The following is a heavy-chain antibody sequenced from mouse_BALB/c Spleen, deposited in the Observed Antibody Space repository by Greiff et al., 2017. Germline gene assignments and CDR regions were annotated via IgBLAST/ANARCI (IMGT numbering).Heavy chain of an antibody. V-gene: IGHV2-9*02. CDR3: ARDRGYGSWYFDV. CDR1: GFSLTSYG. D-gene: IGHD1-2*01. Sequence: VHLVESGPGLVAPSQSLSITCTVSGFSLTSYGVHWVRQPPGKGLEWLGVIWAGGSTNYNSALMSRLSISKDNSKSQVFLKMNSLQTDDTAMYYCARDRGYGSWYFDVWGAGTTVTVSS. CDR2: IWAGGST. J-gene: IGHJ1*01.